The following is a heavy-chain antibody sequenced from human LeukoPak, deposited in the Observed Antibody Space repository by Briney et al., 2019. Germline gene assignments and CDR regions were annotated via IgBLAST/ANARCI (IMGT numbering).Heavy chain of an antibody. J-gene: IGHJ4*02. V-gene: IGHV1-69*04. CDR1: GGTFSSYA. Sequence: GSSVKVSCKASGGTFSSYAISWVRQAPGQGLEWMGRIIPIFGIANYAQKFQGRVTITADKSTSTAYMELSNLRSEDTAVYYCARDQYQYCSSTSCYYYFDYWGQGTLVTVSS. CDR3: ARDQYQYCSSTSCYYYFDY. D-gene: IGHD2-2*01. CDR2: IIPIFGIA.